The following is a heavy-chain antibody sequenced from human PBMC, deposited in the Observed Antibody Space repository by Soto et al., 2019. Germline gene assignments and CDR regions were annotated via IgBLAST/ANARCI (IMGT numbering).Heavy chain of an antibody. J-gene: IGHJ4*02. CDR3: ARGRYSGYDPFDY. V-gene: IGHV4-59*01. CDR1: GGSISSYY. Sequence: SETLSLTCTVSGGSISSYYWSWIRQPPGKGLEWIGYIYYSGSTNYNPSLKSRVTISVDTSKNQFSLKLSSVTAADTAVYYCARGRYSGYDPFDYWGQGTLVTV. CDR2: IYYSGST. D-gene: IGHD5-12*01.